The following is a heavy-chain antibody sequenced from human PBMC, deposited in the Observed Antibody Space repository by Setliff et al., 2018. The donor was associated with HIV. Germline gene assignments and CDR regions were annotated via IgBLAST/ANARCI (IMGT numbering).Heavy chain of an antibody. J-gene: IGHJ4*02. V-gene: IGHV3-23*01. CDR3: ARVRLYNTALDY. Sequence: PGGSLRLSCEASGFTFRNHAMSWVRQAPGKGLEWVSGISDSGDKTYHADSVKGRFTLSRDTSKNTLFLQMNSLRPEDTAVYYCARVRLYNTALDYWGQGTLVTAPQ. CDR2: ISDSGDKT. D-gene: IGHD3-3*01. CDR1: GFTFRNHA.